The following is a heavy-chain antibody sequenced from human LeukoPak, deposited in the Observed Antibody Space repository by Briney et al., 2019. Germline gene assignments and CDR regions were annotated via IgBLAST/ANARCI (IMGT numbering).Heavy chain of an antibody. D-gene: IGHD3-22*01. V-gene: IGHV3-21*01. Sequence: GGSLRLSCAASGFTFSSYSMNWVRQAPGKGLEWVSSISSSSSYIYYADSVKGRFTISRDNAKNSLYLQMNSLRAEDTAVYYCAKSQGSSGCYDWFIDYWGQGTLVTVSS. CDR1: GFTFSSYS. CDR3: AKSQGSSGCYDWFIDY. J-gene: IGHJ4*02. CDR2: ISSSSSYI.